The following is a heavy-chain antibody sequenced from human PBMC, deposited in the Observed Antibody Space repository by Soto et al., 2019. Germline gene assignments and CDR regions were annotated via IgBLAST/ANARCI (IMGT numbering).Heavy chain of an antibody. V-gene: IGHV1-69*12. CDR2: IIPIFGTA. J-gene: IGHJ5*02. Sequence: QVQLVQSGAEVKKPGSSVKVSCKASGGTFSSYAISWVRQAPGQGLEWMGGIIPIFGTANYAQKFQGRVTITADESTSTAYMELSSLRSEDTAVYYCARGYCSGGSCYQRDRFDPWGQGTLVTVSS. CDR3: ARGYCSGGSCYQRDRFDP. D-gene: IGHD2-15*01. CDR1: GGTFSSYA.